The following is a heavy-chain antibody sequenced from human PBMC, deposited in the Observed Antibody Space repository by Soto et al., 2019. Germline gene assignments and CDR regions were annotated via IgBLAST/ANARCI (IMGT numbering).Heavy chain of an antibody. Sequence: PGKGLESIGLIYYSGSTNYNPSLKSRVTILVDTSKNQFSLKLSFVTAADTAVYYCARHAPFFFQAEGGIRDL. V-gene: IGHV4-59*08. D-gene: IGHD2-21*01. CDR2: IYYSGST. J-gene: IGHJ2*01. CDR3: ARHAPFFFQAEGGIRDL.